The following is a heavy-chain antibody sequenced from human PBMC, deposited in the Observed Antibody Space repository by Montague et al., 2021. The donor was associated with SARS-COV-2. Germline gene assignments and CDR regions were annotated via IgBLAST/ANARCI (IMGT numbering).Heavy chain of an antibody. CDR1: GGSNSRYY. CDR3: ARHRKDYDILTGYSTSFYYDMDV. J-gene: IGHJ6*02. V-gene: IGHV4-59*08. D-gene: IGHD3-9*01. CDR2: VSDSGS. Sequence: SETLSLTCTVSGGSNSRYYWSWIRQPPGKGLEWIGYVSDSGSDXXPSLXXXVSISVDTSKKLLSLSLSSVTAADTAIYYCARHRKDYDILTGYSTSFYYDMDVWGRGTTVTVSS.